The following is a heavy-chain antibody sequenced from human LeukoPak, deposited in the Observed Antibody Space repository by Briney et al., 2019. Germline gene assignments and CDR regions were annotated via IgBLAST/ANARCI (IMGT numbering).Heavy chain of an antibody. V-gene: IGHV3-9*01. CDR3: AKERYFRAFDI. CDR1: GFTFSSYS. D-gene: IGHD3-9*01. Sequence: GGSLRLSCAASGFTFSSYSMHWVRQAPGKGLEWVSGISWNSGSIGYADSVKGRFTISRDNAKNSLYLQMNSLRAEDTALYYCAKERYFRAFDIWGQGTVVTVSS. J-gene: IGHJ3*02. CDR2: ISWNSGSI.